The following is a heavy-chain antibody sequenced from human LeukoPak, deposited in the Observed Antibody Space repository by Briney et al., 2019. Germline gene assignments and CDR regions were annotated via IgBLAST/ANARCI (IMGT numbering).Heavy chain of an antibody. CDR2: IIPIFGTA. D-gene: IGHD3-22*01. J-gene: IGHJ6*03. CDR3: ARSKYYDSSGYYYTGVSYYYYYMDV. CDR1: GGTFSSYA. Sequence: ASVKVSCKASGGTFSSYAISWVRQAPGQGLEWMGGIIPIFGTANYTQRLQSRVTITADASTSTAYMEMRSLRDVDTALYFCARSKYYDSSGYYYTGVSYYYYYMDVWGKGTTVTISS. V-gene: IGHV1-69*13.